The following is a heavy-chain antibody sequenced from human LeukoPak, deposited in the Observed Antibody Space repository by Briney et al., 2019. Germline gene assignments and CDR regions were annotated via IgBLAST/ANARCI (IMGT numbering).Heavy chain of an antibody. CDR1: GFSLSDYY. CDR3: ARGQFGSGGYQNFDY. V-gene: IGHV3-72*01. D-gene: IGHD6-19*01. Sequence: PGGSLRLSCAASGFSLSDYYMDWVRQAPGKGLEWVGRTRNKANSYTTEYAASVKGRFTVSRDDSKISLYLQMNSLKTEDTAVYYCARGQFGSGGYQNFDYWGQGTLVTVSP. CDR2: TRNKANSYTT. J-gene: IGHJ4*02.